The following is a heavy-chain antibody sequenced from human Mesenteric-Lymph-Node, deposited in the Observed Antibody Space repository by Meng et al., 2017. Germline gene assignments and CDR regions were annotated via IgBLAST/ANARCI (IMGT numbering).Heavy chain of an antibody. V-gene: IGHV3-48*03. Sequence: GESLKISCTVSGFTFIDYEMNWVRQAPGKGLEWVSYISGRGSTTYYADSVKGRFTISRDNAKNSLDLQMNSLRVEDTAVYYCARGMSVNWARALDYWGQGTLVTVSS. CDR2: ISGRGSTT. CDR3: ARGMSVNWARALDY. D-gene: IGHD3-16*01. CDR1: GFTFIDYE. J-gene: IGHJ4*02.